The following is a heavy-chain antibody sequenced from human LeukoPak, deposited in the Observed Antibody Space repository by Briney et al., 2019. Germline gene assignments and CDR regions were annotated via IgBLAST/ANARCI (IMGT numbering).Heavy chain of an antibody. CDR2: MNPKSGNT. CDR1: GYTFTSYD. V-gene: IGHV1-8*01. Sequence: ASVTVSCKASGYTFTSYDINWVRQATGQGLEWMGWMNPKSGNTGSAQKFQGRVTMTRDTSISTAYMELSSLRSEDTAMYYCARVTGSIDYWGQGTLVTVSS. J-gene: IGHJ4*02. CDR3: ARVTGSIDY. D-gene: IGHD1-26*01.